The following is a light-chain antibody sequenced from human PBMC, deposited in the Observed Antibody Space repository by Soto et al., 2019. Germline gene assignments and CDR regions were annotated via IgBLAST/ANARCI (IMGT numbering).Light chain of an antibody. J-gene: IGLJ3*02. V-gene: IGLV2-14*01. CDR3: SSYTTTDSRV. CDR2: EVS. CDR1: NSDIGGYNS. Sequence: QSALAEPASVSGSPGQSSTISCTGSNSDIGGYNSVSWFQQRPGKAPKLIIYEVSNRPSGVSNRFSGSKSGNTASLTISGLQAEDEADYYCSSYTTTDSRVFGRGTKVTVL.